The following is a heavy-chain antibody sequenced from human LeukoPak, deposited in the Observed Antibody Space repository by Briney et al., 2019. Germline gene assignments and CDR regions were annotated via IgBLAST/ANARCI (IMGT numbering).Heavy chain of an antibody. J-gene: IGHJ4*02. Sequence: SETLSLTCAVYGGSFSGYYWSCIRQTPGKGLEWIGEINHSGSTNYNPSLKSRVTISVDTSKNQFSLKLSSVTAADTAVYYCAREPHFDYWGQGTLVTVSS. V-gene: IGHV4-34*01. CDR3: AREPHFDY. CDR2: INHSGST. CDR1: GGSFSGYY.